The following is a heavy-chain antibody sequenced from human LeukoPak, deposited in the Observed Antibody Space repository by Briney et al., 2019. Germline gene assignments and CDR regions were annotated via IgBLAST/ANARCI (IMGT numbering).Heavy chain of an antibody. Sequence: GGSLRLSCAASEFTFSAYWMHWVRQAPGKGLVWVSRIRGDGSMTNYADSVKGRFTISRDNAKNTLYLQMNSLSLEDTAVYYCARENSAAAADYWGQGTVVTVSS. CDR1: EFTFSAYW. CDR2: IRGDGSMT. D-gene: IGHD6-25*01. V-gene: IGHV3-74*01. J-gene: IGHJ4*02. CDR3: ARENSAAAADY.